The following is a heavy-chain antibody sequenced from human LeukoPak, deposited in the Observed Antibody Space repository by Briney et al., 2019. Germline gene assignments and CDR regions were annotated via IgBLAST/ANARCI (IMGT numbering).Heavy chain of an antibody. CDR1: GFTFSSYS. D-gene: IGHD2-15*01. J-gene: IGHJ3*02. CDR2: ISSSSSYI. V-gene: IGHV3-21*01. CDR3: ARLSGYCSGGSCHGPPAFDI. Sequence: GGSLRLSCAASGFTFSSYSMNWVRQAPGKGLEWVSSISSSSSYIYYADSVKGRFTIPRDNAKNSLYLQMNSLRAEDTAVYYCARLSGYCSGGSCHGPPAFDIWGQGTMVTVSS.